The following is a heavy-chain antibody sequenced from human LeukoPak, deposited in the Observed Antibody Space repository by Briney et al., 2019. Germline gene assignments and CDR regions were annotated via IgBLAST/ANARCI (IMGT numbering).Heavy chain of an antibody. CDR1: GGSISSYY. D-gene: IGHD3-16*01. Sequence: SETLSLTCTVSGGSISSYYWSWIRQPPGKGLEWIGYFYYSGSTNYNPSLKSRVTISVDTSKNQFSLKLSSVTAADTAVYYCARDMMYEAFDIWGQGTMVTVSS. CDR2: FYYSGST. CDR3: ARDMMYEAFDI. J-gene: IGHJ3*02. V-gene: IGHV4-59*01.